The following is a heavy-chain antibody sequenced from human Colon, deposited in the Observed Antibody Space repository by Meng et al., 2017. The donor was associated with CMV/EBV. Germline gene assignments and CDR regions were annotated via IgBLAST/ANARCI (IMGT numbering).Heavy chain of an antibody. D-gene: IGHD6-13*01. Sequence: GGSLRLSCAASGFTFSDSAMHWVRQASGKGLEWVGRIKTKPNSYATAYGASVRGRFTISRDDSKNTAYLQMNSLQTEDTALYYCTKALGFQDWGSSHDPFDVWGQGTMVTVSS. J-gene: IGHJ3*01. V-gene: IGHV3-73*01. CDR2: IKTKPNSYAT. CDR1: GFTFSDSA. CDR3: TKALGFQDWGSSHDPFDV.